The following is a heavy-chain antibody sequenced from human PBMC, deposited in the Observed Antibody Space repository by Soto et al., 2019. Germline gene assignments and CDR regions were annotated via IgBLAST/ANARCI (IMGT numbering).Heavy chain of an antibody. V-gene: IGHV5-10-1*01. Sequence: GESLTISCKCSGYIFTSYWISWVRQMPGKVLEWMGRIDPSDSYTNYSPSFQGHVTISADKSISTAYLQWSSLKASDTAMYYCARHGQWELMENYYYYGMDVWGQGTTVTVSS. J-gene: IGHJ6*02. CDR2: IDPSDSYT. CDR3: ARHGQWELMENYYYYGMDV. D-gene: IGHD1-26*01. CDR1: GYIFTSYW.